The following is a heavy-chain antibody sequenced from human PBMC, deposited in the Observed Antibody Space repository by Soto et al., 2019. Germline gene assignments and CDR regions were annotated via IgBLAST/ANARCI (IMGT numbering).Heavy chain of an antibody. V-gene: IGHV4-59*01. J-gene: IGHJ4*02. CDR1: GGSISSYY. CDR2: IYYSGST. CDR3: AREGFVGYDFWSGYFDY. D-gene: IGHD3-3*01. Sequence: SETLSLTCTVSGGSISSYYWSWIRQPPGKGLEWIGYIYYSGSTNYNPSLKSRVTISVDTSKNQFSLKLSSVTAADMAVYYCAREGFVGYDFWSGYFDYWGQGTLVTVSS.